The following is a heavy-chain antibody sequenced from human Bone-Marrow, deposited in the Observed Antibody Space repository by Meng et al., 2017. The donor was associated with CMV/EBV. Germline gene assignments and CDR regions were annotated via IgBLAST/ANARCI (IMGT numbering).Heavy chain of an antibody. CDR1: GGSFSGYY. D-gene: IGHD3-10*01. V-gene: IGHV4-34*01. J-gene: IGHJ4*02. Sequence: SETLSLTCAVYGGSFSGYYWSWIRQPPGKGLEWIGEINHSGSTNYNPSLKSRVTISVDTSKNQFSLKLSSVTAADTAVYYCARGLRGGFDYWGQGTRVTVSS. CDR3: ARGLRGGFDY. CDR2: INHSGST.